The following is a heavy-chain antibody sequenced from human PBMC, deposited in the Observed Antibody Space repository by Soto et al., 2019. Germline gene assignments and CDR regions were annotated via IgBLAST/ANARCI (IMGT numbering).Heavy chain of an antibody. J-gene: IGHJ3*01. V-gene: IGHV4-38-2*01. CDR1: GFFISSGNY. Sequence: SETLSLTCAVSGFFISSGNYWGWIRKPPGKGLEWIGSIFRGGNTYYNPSLKSRVTISVDMSKNQFSLKLNSVTAADTAVYYCARARWYDAFDVWGQGTVVTVSS. CDR2: IFRGGNT. D-gene: IGHD2-15*01. CDR3: ARARWYDAFDV.